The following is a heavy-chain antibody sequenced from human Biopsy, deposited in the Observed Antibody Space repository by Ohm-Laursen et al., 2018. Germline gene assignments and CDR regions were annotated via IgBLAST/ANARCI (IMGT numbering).Heavy chain of an antibody. D-gene: IGHD3-9*01. CDR2: NIPILGTG. V-gene: IGHV1-69*06. CDR3: ATKLTGYFHH. Sequence: GSSVKVSCKVPEGTFSNYGVNWGRQAPGQGLGWLGGNIPILGTGNYAQKFQDRVTVAADTSTSTATMELRSLRSDDTAVYYCATKLTGYFHHWGQGTLVIVSS. CDR1: EGTFSNYG. J-gene: IGHJ1*01.